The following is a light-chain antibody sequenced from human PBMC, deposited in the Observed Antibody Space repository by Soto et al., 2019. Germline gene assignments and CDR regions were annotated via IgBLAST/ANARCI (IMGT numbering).Light chain of an antibody. V-gene: IGKV3D-15*01. CDR1: QSVSSK. CDR2: GAS. CDR3: QQYNNWPPIT. J-gene: IGKJ5*01. Sequence: ESVMTQSPATLSVFLGGRSTLSCRASQSVSSKLAWYQQKPGQAPRLLIYGASTRATGVPARFSGSGSGTEFSLSISSLQSEDSAVYYCQQYNNWPPITFGQGTRLEIK.